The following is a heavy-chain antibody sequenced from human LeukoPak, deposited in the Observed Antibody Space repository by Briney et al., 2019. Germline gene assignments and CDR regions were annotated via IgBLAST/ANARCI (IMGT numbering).Heavy chain of an antibody. D-gene: IGHD2/OR15-2a*01. V-gene: IGHV4-34*01. CDR1: GGTFRGYY. CDR3: ARSLLCPTGAFDI. CDR2: INHSGST. J-gene: IGHJ3*02. Sequence: KPSETLSLTCVVYGGTFRGYYWNWLRQSPGKGLEWLGEINHSGSTTYNPAFKSRVTISVDTSKRQFSLKLNSLTAADTALYFCARSLLCPTGAFDIWDQGTMVTVSS.